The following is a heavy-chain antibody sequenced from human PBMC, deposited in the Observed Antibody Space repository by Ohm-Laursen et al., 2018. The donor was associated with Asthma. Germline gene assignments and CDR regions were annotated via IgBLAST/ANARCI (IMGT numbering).Heavy chain of an antibody. D-gene: IGHD1-26*01. J-gene: IGHJ3*02. Sequence: SVKVSCKASGYTFTGYYMHWVRQAPGKGLEWMGGFDPEDGETIYAQKFQGRVTMTEDTSTDTAYMELSSLRSEDTAVYYCATVWGGSYYAFDIWGQGTMVTVSS. V-gene: IGHV1-24*01. CDR2: FDPEDGET. CDR1: GYTFTGYY. CDR3: ATVWGGSYYAFDI.